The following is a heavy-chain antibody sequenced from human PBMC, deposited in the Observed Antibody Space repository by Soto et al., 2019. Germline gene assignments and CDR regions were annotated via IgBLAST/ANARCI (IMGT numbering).Heavy chain of an antibody. CDR3: ARAGDIVVVPAARVFDY. Sequence: SETLSLTCAVYGGSFSGYYWSWIRQPPGKGLEWIGEINHSGSTNYNPSLKSRVTISVDTSKNQFSLKLSSVTAADTAVYYCARAGDIVVVPAARVFDYWGQGTLVTVSS. J-gene: IGHJ4*02. CDR2: INHSGST. CDR1: GGSFSGYY. V-gene: IGHV4-34*01. D-gene: IGHD2-2*01.